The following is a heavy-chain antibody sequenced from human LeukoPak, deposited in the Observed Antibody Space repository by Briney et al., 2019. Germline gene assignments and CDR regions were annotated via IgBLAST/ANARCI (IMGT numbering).Heavy chain of an antibody. J-gene: IGHJ3*02. CDR1: GLTFSSYE. V-gene: IGHV3-48*03. CDR3: ARDSPLSFDI. Sequence: QPGGSLRLSCAASGLTFSSYEMNWVRQAPGKGLEWVSHISSGGSTIYYADSVKGRFTISRDNAKNSVYLQMNSLRAEDTAVYYCARDSPLSFDIWGQGTMVTVSS. CDR2: ISSGGSTI.